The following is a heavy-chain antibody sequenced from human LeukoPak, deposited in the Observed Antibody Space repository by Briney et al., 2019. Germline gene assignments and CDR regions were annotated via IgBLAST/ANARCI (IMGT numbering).Heavy chain of an antibody. V-gene: IGHV3-30*18. Sequence: GGSLRLSCAASGFTFSTYGMHWVRQAPGEGLEWVAVISYDGTKKYYADSVKGRFTISRDNSKSTLYLQMSSLRADDTAVYYCAKDPRGRWQQNGFFDYWGQGTLVTVSS. J-gene: IGHJ4*02. D-gene: IGHD4-23*01. CDR1: GFTFSTYG. CDR2: ISYDGTKK. CDR3: AKDPRGRWQQNGFFDY.